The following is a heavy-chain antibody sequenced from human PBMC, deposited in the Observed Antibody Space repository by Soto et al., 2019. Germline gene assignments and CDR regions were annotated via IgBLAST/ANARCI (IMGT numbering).Heavy chain of an antibody. J-gene: IGHJ6*02. Sequence: XGSLRLTCEGSGFTFRSQGMNWVRQAPGRGLDWVASISTSSSFIYYGDSVRGRFIISRDNAKNSLDLQMDSLRVEDTDVYYCARENKDVNKSTSISSGFHGMDVWGQGITVTVSS. V-gene: IGHV3-21*01. D-gene: IGHD2-2*01. CDR2: ISTSSSFI. CDR1: GFTFRSQG. CDR3: ARENKDVNKSTSISSGFHGMDV.